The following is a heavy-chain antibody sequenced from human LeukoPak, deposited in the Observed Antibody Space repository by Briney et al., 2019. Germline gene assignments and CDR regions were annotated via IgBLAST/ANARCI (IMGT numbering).Heavy chain of an antibody. CDR2: IYTSGST. V-gene: IGHV4-61*02. Sequence: SETLSLTCTVSGGSISSSPYYWSWIRQPAGKGLEWIGRIYTSGSTNYNPSLKSRVTMSVDTSKNQFSLKLSSVTAADTAVYYCARDGVLLWFGESHLHAFDIWGQGTMVTVSS. CDR3: ARDGVLLWFGESHLHAFDI. J-gene: IGHJ3*02. D-gene: IGHD3-10*01. CDR1: GGSISSSPYY.